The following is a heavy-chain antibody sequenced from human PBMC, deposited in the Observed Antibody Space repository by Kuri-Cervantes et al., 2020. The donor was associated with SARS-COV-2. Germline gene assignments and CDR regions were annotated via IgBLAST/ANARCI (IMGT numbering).Heavy chain of an antibody. Sequence: SETLSLTCAVYGGPFSGYYWSWIRQPPGTGLEWIGEINHSGSTNYNPSLKSRVTISVDTSKIQFSLKLSSVTAADTAVYYCAREVGGCSGGSCYSVLYGMDVWGQGTTVTVSS. D-gene: IGHD2-15*01. CDR2: INHSGST. V-gene: IGHV4-34*01. CDR3: AREVGGCSGGSCYSVLYGMDV. J-gene: IGHJ6*02. CDR1: GGPFSGYY.